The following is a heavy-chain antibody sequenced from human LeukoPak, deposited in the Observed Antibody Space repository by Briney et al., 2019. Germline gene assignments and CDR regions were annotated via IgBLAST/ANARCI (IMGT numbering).Heavy chain of an antibody. Sequence: ASVKVSCKASGYTFTGYYMHWVRQAPGQGLEWMGWINPNSGGTNYAQEFQGRVTMTRDTSISTAYMELSRLRSDDTAVYYCARDLSYYDSSGSFDYWGQGTLVTVSS. D-gene: IGHD3-22*01. CDR2: INPNSGGT. J-gene: IGHJ4*02. CDR3: ARDLSYYDSSGSFDY. CDR1: GYTFTGYY. V-gene: IGHV1-2*02.